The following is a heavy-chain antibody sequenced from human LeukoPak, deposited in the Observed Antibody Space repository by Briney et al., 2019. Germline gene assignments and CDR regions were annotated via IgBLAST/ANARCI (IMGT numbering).Heavy chain of an antibody. Sequence: GGSLRLSCAASGFTFSSYAMHWVRQAPGKGLEWVAVISYDGSNKYYADSVKGRFTISRDNSKNTLYLQMNSLRAEDTAVYYCATKVGGYDILTGYYIFDYWGQGTLVTVSS. CDR3: ATKVGGYDILTGYYIFDY. CDR2: ISYDGSNK. CDR1: GFTFSSYA. D-gene: IGHD3-9*01. V-gene: IGHV3-30-3*01. J-gene: IGHJ4*02.